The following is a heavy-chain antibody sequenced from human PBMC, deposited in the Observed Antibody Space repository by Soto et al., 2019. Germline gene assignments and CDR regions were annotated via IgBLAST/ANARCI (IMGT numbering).Heavy chain of an antibody. D-gene: IGHD3-10*01. V-gene: IGHV4-59*01. J-gene: IGHJ4*02. CDR3: ARGLTGDS. CDR2: IDSSGST. Sequence: QVQLQESGPGLVKPSETLSLTCSVSGGSISSYYWSWIRQSPGKQLEWIGYIDSSGSTNYNPSLESRVTISVDTSKNQFSLKLTSVTAADTAVYYCARGLTGDSWGQGTLVTVSS. CDR1: GGSISSYY.